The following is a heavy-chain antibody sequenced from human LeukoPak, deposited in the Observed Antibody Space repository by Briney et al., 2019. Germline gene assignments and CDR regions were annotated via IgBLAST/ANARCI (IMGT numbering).Heavy chain of an antibody. J-gene: IGHJ5*02. CDR2: INHSGST. CDR1: GGSFSGYY. Sequence: SETLSLTCAVYGGSFSGYYWSWIRQPPGKGLEWIGEINHSGSTNYNPSLKSRVTISVDTSKNQFSLKLSSVTAADTAVYYCASHYYDSSGPPSSGQGTLVTVSS. V-gene: IGHV4-34*01. CDR3: ASHYYDSSGPPS. D-gene: IGHD3-22*01.